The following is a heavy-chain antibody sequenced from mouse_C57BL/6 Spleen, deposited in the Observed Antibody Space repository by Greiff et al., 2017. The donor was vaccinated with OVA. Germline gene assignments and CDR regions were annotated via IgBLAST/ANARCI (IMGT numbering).Heavy chain of an antibody. J-gene: IGHJ2*01. Sequence: VQLQQPGAELVKPGASVKLSCKASGYTFTSYWMQWVKQRPGQGLEWIGEIDPSDSYTNYNQKFKGKATLTVDTSSSTAYMQLSSLTSEDSAVYYCGAYLGWGQGTTVTVSS. D-gene: IGHD3-1*01. CDR1: GYTFTSYW. V-gene: IGHV1-50*01. CDR2: IDPSDSYT. CDR3: GAYLG.